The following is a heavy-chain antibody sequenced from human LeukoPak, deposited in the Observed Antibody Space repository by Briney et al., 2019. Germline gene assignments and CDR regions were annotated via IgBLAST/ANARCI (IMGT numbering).Heavy chain of an antibody. V-gene: IGHV4-34*01. CDR3: AREGGPYRPLDY. CDR1: GGSFSRYY. D-gene: IGHD3-16*02. Sequence: PSETLSLTCAVYGGSFSRYYWTWIRQPPGKGLEWIGEINHSGSTNYNPSLKSRVTISLDTSKNQFSLKLSSVTAADTAVYYCAREGGPYRPLDYSGQGIMVTVSS. J-gene: IGHJ4*02. CDR2: INHSGST.